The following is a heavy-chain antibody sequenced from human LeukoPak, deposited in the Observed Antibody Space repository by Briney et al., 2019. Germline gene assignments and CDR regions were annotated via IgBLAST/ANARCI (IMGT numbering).Heavy chain of an antibody. CDR2: VSGAGRST. V-gene: IGHV3-23*01. CDR3: ASGGGVTHYYYYYMDV. J-gene: IGHJ6*03. D-gene: IGHD4-23*01. CDR1: GFTFSSYG. Sequence: PGGSLRLSCAASGFTFSSYGMTWVRQAPGKGLEWVSAVSGAGRSTYYAESVKGRFTISRDNSKNTLYLQMNSLRAEDTAVYYCASGGGVTHYYYYYMDVWGKGTTVTVSS.